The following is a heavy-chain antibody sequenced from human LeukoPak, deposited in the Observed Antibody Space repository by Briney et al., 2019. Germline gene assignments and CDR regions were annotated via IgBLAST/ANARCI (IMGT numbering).Heavy chain of an antibody. J-gene: IGHJ4*02. V-gene: IGHV3-30*18. Sequence: PGGSLRLSCAASGFTFSSYSMNWVRKAPGKGLEWVAVISYDGSNKYYGDSVKGRFTISRDNSKNTLNLQMDSLRTEDTAVYYCAKGHYFDSSNAYSYSDHWGQGILVTVSS. D-gene: IGHD3-22*01. CDR2: ISYDGSNK. CDR3: AKGHYFDSSNAYSYSDH. CDR1: GFTFSSYS.